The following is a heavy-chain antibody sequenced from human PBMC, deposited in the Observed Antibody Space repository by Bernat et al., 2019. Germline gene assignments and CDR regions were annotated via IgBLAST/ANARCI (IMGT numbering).Heavy chain of an antibody. D-gene: IGHD3-22*01. CDR1: GFTFSGAA. CDR3: VRRRTDDSSGYFDY. V-gene: IGHV3-73*01. CDR2: IRSKANSYAA. J-gene: IGHJ4*02. Sequence: EVQLVESGGGLVQPGGSLKLSCAVSGFTFSGAAIHWVRQASGKGLEGVGRIRSKANSYAAAFAASVKGRITISRDDSKNTAYLQMTSLKTEDTAVYYCVRRRTDDSSGYFDYWGQGTLVTVSS.